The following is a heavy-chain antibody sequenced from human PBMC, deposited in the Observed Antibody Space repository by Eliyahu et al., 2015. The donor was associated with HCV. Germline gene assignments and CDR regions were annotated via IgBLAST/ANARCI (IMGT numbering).Heavy chain of an antibody. J-gene: IGHJ6*02. CDR2: INHSGST. D-gene: IGHD3-16*01. Sequence: QVQLQQWGAGLLKPSETLSLTCAVXGGSFGGYYWSWIRQPPGKGLEWIGEINHSGSTNYNPSLKSRVTISVDTSKNQFSLKLSSVTAADTAVYYCARGGGMRYYYYGMDVWGQGTTVTVSS. CDR3: ARGGGMRYYYYGMDV. CDR1: GGSFGGYY. V-gene: IGHV4-34*01.